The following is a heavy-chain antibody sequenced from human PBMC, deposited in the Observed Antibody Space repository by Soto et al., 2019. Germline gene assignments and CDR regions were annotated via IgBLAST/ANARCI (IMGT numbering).Heavy chain of an antibody. CDR3: ASLVGGFGEGMSDY. V-gene: IGHV1-8*01. D-gene: IGHD3-10*01. CDR1: GYTFTRYD. CDR2: MNPSSGNT. Sequence: QVQLVQAGAEVNQPGASVKVSCKASGYTFTRYDINWVRQATVQGLEWMGWMNPSSGNTGYAQKFQGRVTMSRNTSISTAYMELSRLRSEDTAVYYCASLVGGFGEGMSDYWGQGTLVTVSS. J-gene: IGHJ4*02.